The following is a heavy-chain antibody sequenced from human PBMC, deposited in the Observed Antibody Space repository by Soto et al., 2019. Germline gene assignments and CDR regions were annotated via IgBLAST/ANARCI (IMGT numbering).Heavy chain of an antibody. CDR1: GYAFTTYG. V-gene: IGHV1-18*01. CDR2: ISAHNGNI. D-gene: IGHD1-1*01. Sequence: QVHLVQSGAEVKKPGASVKVSCKGSGYAFTTYGITWVRQAPGQGLEWMGWISAHNGNINYAQKLQGRVTVTRDTSTSTAYMELRSLRSDDTVVYYCAKGRYGDYWGQGDLVTVSS. J-gene: IGHJ4*02. CDR3: AKGRYGDY.